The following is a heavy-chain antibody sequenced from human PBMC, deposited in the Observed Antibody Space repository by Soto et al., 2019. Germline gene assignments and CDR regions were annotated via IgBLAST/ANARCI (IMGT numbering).Heavy chain of an antibody. V-gene: IGHV3-23*01. CDR3: AKGRGQKWNCDY. J-gene: IGHJ4*02. CDR1: GFTFNNYA. Sequence: EVQLLESGGGSVQPGGSLRLSCAASGFTFNNYAMHWVRRPPGKGLEWVSSISHSGGTTYYADSVKGRFSISRDSLAGTLYLQINSLRAEDTALYYCAKGRGQKWNCDYWGQGTLVTVTP. CDR2: ISHSGGTT. D-gene: IGHD1-7*01.